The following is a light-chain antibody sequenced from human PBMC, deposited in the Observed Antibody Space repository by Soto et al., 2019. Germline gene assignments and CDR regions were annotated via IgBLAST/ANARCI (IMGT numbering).Light chain of an antibody. J-gene: IGKJ4*01. Sequence: DIQMTQSPSTLSASVGDRVTITCRASQSISSWLAWYQQKPGKAPNLLIYKASSLESGVPSRFSGSGSGTKFTLTISSLQPDEFATYYCQQYNSYPTFGGGTKVEIK. CDR2: KAS. V-gene: IGKV1-5*03. CDR3: QQYNSYPT. CDR1: QSISSW.